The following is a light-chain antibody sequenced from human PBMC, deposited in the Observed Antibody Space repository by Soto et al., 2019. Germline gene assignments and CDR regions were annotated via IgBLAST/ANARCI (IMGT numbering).Light chain of an antibody. CDR1: QSVSTN. CDR2: GAS. V-gene: IGKV3-15*01. J-gene: IGKJ2*01. Sequence: IVMTQSPATLSVSPGERATLSCRASQSVSTNLAWYQQKPGQPPSLVVYGASARATGIPARFSGSGSGTEFTLTISSVQSEDFAVYYCQHYNNWPFTFGQGTKLEIK. CDR3: QHYNNWPFT.